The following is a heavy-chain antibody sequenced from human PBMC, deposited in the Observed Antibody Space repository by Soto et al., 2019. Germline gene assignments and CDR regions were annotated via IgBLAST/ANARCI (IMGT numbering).Heavy chain of an antibody. J-gene: IGHJ4*02. D-gene: IGHD4-17*01. CDR2: IYYSGST. V-gene: IGHV4-31*03. Sequence: QVQLQESGPGLVKPSQTLSLTCTVSGGSISSGGYYWSWIRQHPGKGLEWIGYIYYSGSTYYNPSLKRRATIPVDTSKNQFSLKLSSVTAADTAVYYCARETPTVAYFDYWGQGTLVTVSS. CDR1: GGSISSGGYY. CDR3: ARETPTVAYFDY.